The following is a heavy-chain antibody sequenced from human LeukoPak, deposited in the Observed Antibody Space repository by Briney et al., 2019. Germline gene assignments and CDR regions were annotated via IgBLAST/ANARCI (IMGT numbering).Heavy chain of an antibody. CDR1: GYTFTGYY. Sequence: ASVKVSCKASGYTFTGYYMHWVRQAPGQGLEWMGWINPNSGGTNYAQKFQGRVTMTRDTSISTAYMELSRLRSDDTAVYYCATSSLVELGAFDIWGQGTMVTVSS. CDR2: INPNSGGT. CDR3: ATSSLVELGAFDI. V-gene: IGHV1-2*02. J-gene: IGHJ3*02. D-gene: IGHD1-7*01.